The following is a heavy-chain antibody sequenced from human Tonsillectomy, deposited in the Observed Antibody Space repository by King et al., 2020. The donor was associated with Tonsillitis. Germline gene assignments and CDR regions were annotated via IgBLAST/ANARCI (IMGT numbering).Heavy chain of an antibody. J-gene: IGHJ6*02. CDR1: GFSFRNYG. Sequence: VQLVQSGGGVVQPGRSLRLSCAASGFSFRNYGIHWVRQAPGKGLEWVAIIPYDGSNKYYADSVKGRFTVSRDNSQTTLYLQMNSLRVEDTAVYYCAKEIAAAGDSYYSYGMDVWGQGTAVTVSS. V-gene: IGHV3-30*18. CDR3: AKEIAAAGDSYYSYGMDV. D-gene: IGHD6-13*01. CDR2: IPYDGSNK.